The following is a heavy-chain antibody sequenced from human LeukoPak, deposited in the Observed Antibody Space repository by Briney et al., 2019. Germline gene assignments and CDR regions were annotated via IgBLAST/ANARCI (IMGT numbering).Heavy chain of an antibody. J-gene: IGHJ4*02. CDR3: VRDRSRTTVTRFDS. Sequence: PGGSLRLSCVTSRFSLSNFWMIWVRQAPGKGLEWVANINEDGSEKNYVDSVKGRFTISRDNAKNPLYLQMNSLRAEDTAVYYCVRDRSRTTVTRFDSWGQGTLVTVSS. D-gene: IGHD4-17*01. CDR2: INEDGSEK. CDR1: RFSLSNFW. V-gene: IGHV3-7*01.